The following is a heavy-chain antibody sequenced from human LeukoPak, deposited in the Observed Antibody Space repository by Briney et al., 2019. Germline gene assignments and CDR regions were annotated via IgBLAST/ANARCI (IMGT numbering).Heavy chain of an antibody. CDR1: GFTFSSYA. CDR2: IIPIFGTA. Sequence: GGSLRLSCVASGFTFSSYASSWLRQAPGQGLEWMGRIIPIFGTANYAQKFQGRVTITADECTSTAYMELSSLRSEDTAVYYCARGIGGDYGGDYYYGMDVWGQGTTVTVSS. D-gene: IGHD4-17*01. CDR3: ARGIGGDYGGDYYYGMDV. V-gene: IGHV1-69*01. J-gene: IGHJ6*02.